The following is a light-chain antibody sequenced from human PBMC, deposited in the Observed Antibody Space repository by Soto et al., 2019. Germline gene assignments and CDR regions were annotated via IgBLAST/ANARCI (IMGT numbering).Light chain of an antibody. Sequence: QVNQSPSALSASEGDRVTIPCRASQSISSYLNWYQQKPGKAPKLLIYAASSLQSGVPSRFSGSGSGTDFTLTISRLEPEDFAPYYCQQSGITPEPFCQGTNVDIK. J-gene: IGKJ1*01. CDR1: QSISSY. V-gene: IGKV1-39*01. CDR3: QQSGITPEP. CDR2: AAS.